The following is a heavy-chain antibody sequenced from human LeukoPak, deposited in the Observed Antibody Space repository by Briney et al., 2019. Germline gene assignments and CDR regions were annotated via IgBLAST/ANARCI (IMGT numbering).Heavy chain of an antibody. Sequence: GSLRLSCAASGFTFSRYFMKWVRQAPGKGLEWVANMNPDGSERNYVDSVRGRFTISRDNAKNSLYLQMNSLRAEDTAVYYCATYYDILTGSHSFDIWGQGTMVTVSS. D-gene: IGHD3-9*01. CDR3: ATYYDILTGSHSFDI. CDR2: MNPDGSER. CDR1: GFTFSRYF. J-gene: IGHJ3*02. V-gene: IGHV3-7*01.